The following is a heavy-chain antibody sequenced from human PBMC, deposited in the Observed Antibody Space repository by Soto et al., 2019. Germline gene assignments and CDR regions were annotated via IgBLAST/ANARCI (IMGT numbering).Heavy chain of an antibody. V-gene: IGHV1-69*13. D-gene: IGHD3-10*01. CDR2: IIPIFGTA. J-gene: IGHJ6*02. CDR3: ARKAMVRGVIAYYYYGMDV. Sequence: GASVEVSCKGSGGPFSRYAISWGGQAPGQGLEWMGGIIPIFGTASYAQKFQVGVPITADESTSTAYMELSSLRSEDTAVYYCARKAMVRGVIAYYYYGMDVWGQGTTVTVSS. CDR1: GGPFSRYA.